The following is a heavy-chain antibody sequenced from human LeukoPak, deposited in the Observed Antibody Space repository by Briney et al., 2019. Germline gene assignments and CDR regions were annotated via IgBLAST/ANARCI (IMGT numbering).Heavy chain of an antibody. CDR2: LYYSGST. Sequence: PSEILSLTCTVSGGSISSGSYYWGWIRQPPGKGLEWIGSLYYSGSTYYNPSLKSRVTMSVDTSKNQFSLKLKSVTAADTAVYYCARESDRYCFSTSCPNWFDPWGQGTLVTVSS. D-gene: IGHD2-2*01. CDR3: ARESDRYCFSTSCPNWFDP. CDR1: GGSISSGSYY. J-gene: IGHJ5*02. V-gene: IGHV4-39*07.